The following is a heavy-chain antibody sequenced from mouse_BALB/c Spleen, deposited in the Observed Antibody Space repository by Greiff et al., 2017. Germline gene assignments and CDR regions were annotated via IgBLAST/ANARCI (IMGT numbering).Heavy chain of an antibody. CDR1: GFNIKDSY. CDR3: ARDYGSSNYCDY. Sequence: VQLQQSGAELVKPGASVKLSCTASGFNIKDSYMHWVKQRPEQGLEWIGRIDPANGNTKYDPKFQGKATVTADTASNTAYLQLRILTSEDTAVYYCARDYGSSNYCDYWGQGTTLTVSS. CDR2: IDPANGNT. J-gene: IGHJ2*01. D-gene: IGHD1-1*01. V-gene: IGHV14-3*02.